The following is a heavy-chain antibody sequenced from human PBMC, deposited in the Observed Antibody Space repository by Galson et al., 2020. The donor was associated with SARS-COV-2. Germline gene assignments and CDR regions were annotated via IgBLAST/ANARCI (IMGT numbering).Heavy chain of an antibody. Sequence: GGSLRLSCAASGFTFDDYAMHWVRQAPGKGLEWVSGISWNSGSIGYADSVKGRFTISRDNAKNSLYLQMNSLRAEDTALYYCAEDPSGNYYYGMDVWGQGTTVTVSS. J-gene: IGHJ6*02. D-gene: IGHD1-26*01. CDR3: AEDPSGNYYYGMDV. CDR1: GFTFDDYA. CDR2: ISWNSGSI. V-gene: IGHV3-9*01.